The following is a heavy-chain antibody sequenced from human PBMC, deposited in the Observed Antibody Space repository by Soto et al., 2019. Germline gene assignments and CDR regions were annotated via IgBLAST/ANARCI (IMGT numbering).Heavy chain of an antibody. Sequence: QVQLVQSGAEVKNPGSSVTVSCKASGGTFNNYAISWVRQAPGQGLEWMGGIIPNFVTSNYAQRFQGRVTITADESTKTVVMELGSLTSQDTAVYYCARGPAWALVFEGWGQGTLVTVSS. V-gene: IGHV1-69*01. CDR1: GGTFNNYA. D-gene: IGHD6-6*01. CDR2: IIPNFVTS. CDR3: ARGPAWALVFEG. J-gene: IGHJ3*01.